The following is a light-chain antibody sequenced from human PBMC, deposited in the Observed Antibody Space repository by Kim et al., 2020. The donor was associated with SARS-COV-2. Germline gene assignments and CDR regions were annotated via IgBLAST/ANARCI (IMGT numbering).Light chain of an antibody. J-gene: IGKJ5*01. CDR3: LQHSTYPIP. Sequence: ASLGDRVPFPGRAIQDIRNDLGWYQQNPGRAPKRLIYGASSLQSGVPSSFSGIGSGTEFTLTISSVQPEDFATYFCLQHSTYPIPFGQGTRLVIK. CDR1: QDIRND. CDR2: GAS. V-gene: IGKV1-17*01.